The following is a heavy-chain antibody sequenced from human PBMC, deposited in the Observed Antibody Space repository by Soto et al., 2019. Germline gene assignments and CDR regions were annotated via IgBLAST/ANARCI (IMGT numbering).Heavy chain of an antibody. CDR3: ARPIVEDPPGAYGSGRYLGFGSSDI. Sequence: PGESLKISCKGSGYNFAIYWIGWVRQMPGKGLEWMGIFYPGDSDTRYSPSFQGQVTISVDKSISTAYLQLSSLKASDTAMYYCARPIVEDPPGAYGSGRYLGFGSSDIWGKGTMVTVSS. D-gene: IGHD3-10*01. V-gene: IGHV5-51*01. J-gene: IGHJ3*02. CDR2: FYPGDSDT. CDR1: GYNFAIYW.